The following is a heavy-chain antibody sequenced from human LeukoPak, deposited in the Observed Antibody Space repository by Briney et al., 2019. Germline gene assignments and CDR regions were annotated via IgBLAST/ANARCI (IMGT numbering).Heavy chain of an antibody. Sequence: GGSLRLSCAASGFTFSSYAMSWVRQAPGKGLEWVSAISASGVNTYYADSMKGRFTISRDNSKNTLYLQMNSLRVGDTAVYFCAKDPLAAAGPDNIFDYWGQGTLVTVSS. J-gene: IGHJ4*02. CDR3: AKDPLAAAGPDNIFDY. CDR1: GFTFSSYA. V-gene: IGHV3-23*01. CDR2: ISASGVNT. D-gene: IGHD6-13*01.